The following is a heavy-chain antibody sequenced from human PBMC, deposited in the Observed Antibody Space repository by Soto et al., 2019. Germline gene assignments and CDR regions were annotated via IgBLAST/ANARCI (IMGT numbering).Heavy chain of an antibody. J-gene: IGHJ4*02. V-gene: IGHV4-30-4*01. CDR2: IYYSGST. CDR1: GGSISSGDYY. Sequence: SETLSLTCTVSGGSISSGDYYWSWIRQPPGKGLEWIGYIYYSGSTYYNPSLKSRVTISVDTSKNQFSLKLSSVTAADTAVYYCARFSRMSLYYRSGYYPRRYFDYWGQGTLDTVSA. CDR3: ARFSRMSLYYRSGYYPRRYFDY. D-gene: IGHD3-22*01.